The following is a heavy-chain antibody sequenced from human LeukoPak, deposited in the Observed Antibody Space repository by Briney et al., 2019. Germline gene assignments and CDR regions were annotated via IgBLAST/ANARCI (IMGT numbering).Heavy chain of an antibody. CDR2: IIPIFGTA. V-gene: IGHV1-69*05. Sequence: ASVKVSCKASGGTFSSYAISWVRQAPGQGLEWMGGIIPIFGTANYAQKFQGRATITTDESTSTAYMELSSLRSEDTAVYYCASRSGYRSSEKDQLDYWGQGTLVTVSS. D-gene: IGHD2-2*01. CDR1: GGTFSSYA. J-gene: IGHJ4*02. CDR3: ASRSGYRSSEKDQLDY.